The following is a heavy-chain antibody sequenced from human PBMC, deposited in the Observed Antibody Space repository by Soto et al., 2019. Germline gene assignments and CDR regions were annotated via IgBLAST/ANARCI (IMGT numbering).Heavy chain of an antibody. D-gene: IGHD2-15*01. J-gene: IGHJ5*02. CDR1: GYTFTSYA. CDR3: ARYPLSCSGGSCYSPHNCFAP. Sequence: QVPLVQSGAEVKKPGASVKVSCKASGYTFTSYAMHWVRQAPGQRLEWMGWINAGNGNTKYLQKFQGRVTITRDTSASTAYMELSSLRSADTAVYYCARYPLSCSGGSCYSPHNCFAPWGQGTLVTVSS. CDR2: INAGNGNT. V-gene: IGHV1-3*01.